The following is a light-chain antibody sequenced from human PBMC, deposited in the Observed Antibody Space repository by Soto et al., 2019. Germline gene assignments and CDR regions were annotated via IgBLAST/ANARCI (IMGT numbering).Light chain of an antibody. CDR1: QSVSSSY. CDR2: GAS. CDR3: QQYGSSRGLT. J-gene: IGKJ4*01. Sequence: ILLTQSPGTLSLSPGERATLSCRASQSVSSSYLAWYQQKPGQAPRLLIYGASSRATGIPDRFSGSGSGTDFNLTISRLEPEDFAVYYCQQYGSSRGLTFGGGTKV. V-gene: IGKV3-20*01.